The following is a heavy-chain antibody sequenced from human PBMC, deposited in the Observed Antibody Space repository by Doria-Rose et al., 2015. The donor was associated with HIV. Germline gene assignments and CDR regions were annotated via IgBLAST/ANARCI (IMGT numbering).Heavy chain of an antibody. CDR2: ISSDDER. V-gene: IGHV2-26*01. CDR1: GVSLSSPGMG. CDR3: ARIKSSRWYHKYYFDF. Sequence: QVQLVQSGPVLVRPTETLTLTCTVSGVSLSSPGMGVSWIRQPPGKALEWLAHISSDDERSYITSLKSRLTISRGTSKSQVVLTMTDMDPVDTATYYCARIKSSRWYHKYYFDFWGQGTLVIVSA. D-gene: IGHD6-13*01. J-gene: IGHJ4*02.